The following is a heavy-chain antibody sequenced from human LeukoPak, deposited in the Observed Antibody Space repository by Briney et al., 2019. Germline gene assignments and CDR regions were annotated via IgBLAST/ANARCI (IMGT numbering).Heavy chain of an antibody. CDR1: GFTFSSYG. CDR2: IRYDGSNK. Sequence: PGGSLRLSCAASGFTFSSYGMHWVRQAPGKGLEWVAFIRYDGSNKYYADSVKGRFTISRDNSKNALYLQMNSLRAEDTAVYYCAKVPRIVVVPAALYFDYWGQGTLVTVSS. D-gene: IGHD2-2*01. J-gene: IGHJ4*02. V-gene: IGHV3-30*02. CDR3: AKVPRIVVVPAALYFDY.